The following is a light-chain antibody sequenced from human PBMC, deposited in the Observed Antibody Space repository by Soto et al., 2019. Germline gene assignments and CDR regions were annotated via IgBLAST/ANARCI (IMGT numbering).Light chain of an antibody. CDR3: QQYGSSPWT. CDR1: QSVSNY. CDR2: DAS. Sequence: EIVLTQSPGTLSLSPGERATLSCRASQSVSNYLAWYQQKPGQAPRLLIYDASSRATGIPDRFSGSGSGTDFTLTISRLEPEDFAVYYCQQYGSSPWTFGQGTKVDI. J-gene: IGKJ1*01. V-gene: IGKV3-20*01.